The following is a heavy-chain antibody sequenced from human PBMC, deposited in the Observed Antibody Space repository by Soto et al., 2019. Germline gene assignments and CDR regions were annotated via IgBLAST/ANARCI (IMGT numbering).Heavy chain of an antibody. CDR2: VHSDGTTT. D-gene: IGHD3-10*01. CDR1: GFTFDYYW. J-gene: IGHJ3*01. Sequence: EVQLVESGGGLVQPGESLRLSCAASGFTFDYYWMHWVRQAPGTGLVWVSRVHSDGTTTTYSDSVTGRFTISSDNARNTVSLQIRSLRAEDTAIYYCARGDRGGFDLWGHGTVVTFSS. CDR3: ARGDRGGFDL. V-gene: IGHV3-74*01.